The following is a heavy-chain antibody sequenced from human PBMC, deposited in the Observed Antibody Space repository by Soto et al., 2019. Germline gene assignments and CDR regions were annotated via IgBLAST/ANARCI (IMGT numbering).Heavy chain of an antibody. CDR1: VFSVHTTYC. D-gene: IGHD2-15*01. V-gene: IGHV1-2*02. Sequence: ASVKVSCKASVFSVHTTYCIHWVRRAPGQGLEWMGSINPNSGDTNYAQNFQGRVTMTRDTSISTAYMEVSSLTSDDTAVYYCGSPRSGPSPDVGHWGHGTVVTVSS. CDR3: GSPRSGPSPDVGH. J-gene: IGHJ4*01. CDR2: INPNSGDT.